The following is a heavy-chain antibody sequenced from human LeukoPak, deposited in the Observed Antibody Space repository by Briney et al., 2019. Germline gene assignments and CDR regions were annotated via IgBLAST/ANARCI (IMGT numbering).Heavy chain of an antibody. CDR1: GGSISSGDYY. D-gene: IGHD2-2*01. J-gene: IGHJ6*03. CDR2: IYYSGST. V-gene: IGHV4-30-4*08. CDR3: AREKIVVVLTAAYYMDV. Sequence: KPSQTLTLTCTVSGGSISSGDYYWSWIRQPPGKGLEWIGYIYYSGSTYYKPSLKSRVTISVDTSKNQFSLKLSSVTAADTAVYYCAREKIVVVLTAAYYMDVWGKGTTVTVSS.